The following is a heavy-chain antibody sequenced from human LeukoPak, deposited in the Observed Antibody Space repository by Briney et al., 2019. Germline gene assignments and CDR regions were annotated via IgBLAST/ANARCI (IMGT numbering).Heavy chain of an antibody. D-gene: IGHD3-3*01. V-gene: IGHV3-23*01. Sequence: PGGPLRLSCAASGFTFSSYAMSWVRQAPGKGLEWVSAISGSGGSTYYADSVKGRFTISRDNSKNTLYLQMNSLRAEDTAVYYCAKASPYDFWSGYPPSGDYWGQGTLVTVSS. J-gene: IGHJ4*02. CDR2: ISGSGGST. CDR1: GFTFSSYA. CDR3: AKASPYDFWSGYPPSGDY.